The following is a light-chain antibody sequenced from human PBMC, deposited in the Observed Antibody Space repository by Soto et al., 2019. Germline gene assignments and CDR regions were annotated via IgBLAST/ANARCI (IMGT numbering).Light chain of an antibody. CDR3: QQSYSIPLT. Sequence: DIQMTQSPSSLSASVGDRVTVNCRASQTIGSYLNWYHQKPGKAPKLLISAASSLQSGVPSRFSGSGSGTDFTLTISSLQPEDFATYYCQQSYSIPLTFGGGTKVDIK. J-gene: IGKJ4*01. CDR2: AAS. CDR1: QTIGSY. V-gene: IGKV1-39*01.